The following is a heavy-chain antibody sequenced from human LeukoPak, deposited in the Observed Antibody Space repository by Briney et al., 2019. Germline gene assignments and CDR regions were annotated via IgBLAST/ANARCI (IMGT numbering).Heavy chain of an antibody. Sequence: PSETLSLTCTVSGGSISSYYWSWIRQPAGKGLEWIGRIYTSGSTNYNPSLKSRVTMSVDTSKNQFSLKLSSVTAADTAVYYCAREAAFKSSSWSNFDYWGQGTLVTVSS. CDR2: IYTSGST. V-gene: IGHV4-4*07. CDR3: AREAAFKSSSWSNFDY. CDR1: GGSISSYY. J-gene: IGHJ4*02. D-gene: IGHD6-13*01.